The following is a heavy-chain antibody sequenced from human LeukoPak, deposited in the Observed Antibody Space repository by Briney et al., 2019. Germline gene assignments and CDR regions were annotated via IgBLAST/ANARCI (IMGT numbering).Heavy chain of an antibody. CDR1: GGSISSSNW. CDR2: IYHSGST. CDR3: ARDQTYYDSSGSRPGWFDP. J-gene: IGHJ5*02. Sequence: SGTLSLTCAVSGGSISSSNWWSWVRQPPGKGLEWIGEIYHSGSTNYNPSLKSRVTISVDKSKNQFSLKLSSVTAADTAVYYCARDQTYYDSSGSRPGWFDPWGQGTLVTVSS. V-gene: IGHV4-4*02. D-gene: IGHD3-22*01.